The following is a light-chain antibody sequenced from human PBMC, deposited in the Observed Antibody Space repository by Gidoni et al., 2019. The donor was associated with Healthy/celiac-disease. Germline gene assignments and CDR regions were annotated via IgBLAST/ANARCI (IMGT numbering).Light chain of an antibody. Sequence: DIQMTQSPSSLSASVRDRVTITCRTSQSIISYLNWYQQKAGKAPKLLIFAASNLQSGVTSRFSGSGSGTDFSLTISSLQPEDFATYYCQQSYSTPAFXXXTKLEIK. CDR1: QSIISY. CDR3: QQSYSTPA. CDR2: AAS. V-gene: IGKV1-39*01. J-gene: IGKJ2*01.